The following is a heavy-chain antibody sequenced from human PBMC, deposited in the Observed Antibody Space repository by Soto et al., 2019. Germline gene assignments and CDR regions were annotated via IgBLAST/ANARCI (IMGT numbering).Heavy chain of an antibody. CDR1: GGSISSYY. D-gene: IGHD3-22*01. V-gene: IGHV4-59*08. CDR2: IYYSGST. CDR3: ARHDYDSSGYYDPYYFDY. J-gene: IGHJ4*02. Sequence: SETLSLTCTVSGGSISSYYWSWIRQPPGKGLEWIGYIYYSGSTNYNLSLKSRVTISVDTSKNQFSLKLGSVTAADTAVYYCARHDYDSSGYYDPYYFDYWGQGTLVTVSS.